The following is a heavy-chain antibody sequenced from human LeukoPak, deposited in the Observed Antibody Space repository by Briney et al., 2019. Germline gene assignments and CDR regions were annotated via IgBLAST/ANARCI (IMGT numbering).Heavy chain of an antibody. CDR3: ARQNNFDFWSGFFDY. D-gene: IGHD3-3*01. J-gene: IGHJ4*02. CDR1: GGSFSNYNYY. CDR2: IHYVGST. Sequence: SETLSLTCTVSGGSFSNYNYYWGWIRQSPGKGLEWIGSIHYVGSTYYNPSLKSRVTISVDTSKNQFSLNLSSVTAADTAVYYCARQNNFDFWSGFFDYWGLGALVTVS. V-gene: IGHV4-39*01.